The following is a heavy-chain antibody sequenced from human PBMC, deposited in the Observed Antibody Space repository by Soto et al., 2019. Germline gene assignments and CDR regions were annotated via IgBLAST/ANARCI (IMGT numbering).Heavy chain of an antibody. CDR2: IYYSGST. CDR3: ASGGSGSSWNYYYYYGMDV. CDR1: GGSISSSSYY. D-gene: IGHD3-10*01. V-gene: IGHV4-39*01. Sequence: PSETLSLTCTVSGGSISSSSYYWGWIRQPPGKGLEWIGSIYYSGSTYYNPSLKSRVTISVDTSKNQFSLKLSSVTAADTAVYYCASGGSGSSWNYYYYYGMDVWGKGTTVTVSS. J-gene: IGHJ6*04.